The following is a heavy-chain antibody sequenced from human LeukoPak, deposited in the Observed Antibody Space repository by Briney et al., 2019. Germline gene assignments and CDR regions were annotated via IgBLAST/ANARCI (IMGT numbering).Heavy chain of an antibody. J-gene: IGHJ6*03. CDR1: GGSISSYY. CDR3: ARLLPPSGSYSYYYYYMDV. V-gene: IGHV4-4*09. Sequence: KPSETLSLTCTVSGGSISSYYWSWIRQPPGKGLEWIGSIYTSGSTNYKPSLKSRVTISVDTSKNQFSLKLTSVTAADTAVHYCARLLPPSGSYSYYYYYMDVWGKGTTVTVSS. CDR2: IYTSGST. D-gene: IGHD1-26*01.